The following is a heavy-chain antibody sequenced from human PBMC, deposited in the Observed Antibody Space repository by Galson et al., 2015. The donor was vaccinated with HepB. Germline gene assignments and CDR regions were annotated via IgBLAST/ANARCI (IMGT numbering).Heavy chain of an antibody. CDR2: INHSGST. J-gene: IGHJ4*02. Sequence: TLSLTCAVYGGSFSGYYWSWIRQPPGKGLEWIGEINHSGSTNYNPSLKSRVTISVDTSKNQFSLKLSSVTAADTAVYYCARGGGAVAASRVYYFDYWGQGTLVTVSS. D-gene: IGHD6-19*01. CDR3: ARGGGAVAASRVYYFDY. V-gene: IGHV4-34*01. CDR1: GGSFSGYY.